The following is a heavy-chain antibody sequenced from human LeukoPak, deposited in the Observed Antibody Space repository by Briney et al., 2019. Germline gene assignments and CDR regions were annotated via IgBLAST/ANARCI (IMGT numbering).Heavy chain of an antibody. V-gene: IGHV3-7*01. Sequence: GGSLRLSCAASGFTFSSYWMTWVRQTPGKGLEWVANIKQDGSEKYYVDSVKGRFTISRDNAKNSLNLQMNSLRAEDTALYYCATMRGSYSCDYWGQGTLVTVSS. CDR1: GFTFSSYW. D-gene: IGHD1-26*01. J-gene: IGHJ4*02. CDR2: IKQDGSEK. CDR3: ATMRGSYSCDY.